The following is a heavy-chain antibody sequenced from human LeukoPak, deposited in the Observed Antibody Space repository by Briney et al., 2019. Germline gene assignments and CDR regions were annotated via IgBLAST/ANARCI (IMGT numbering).Heavy chain of an antibody. V-gene: IGHV3-21*01. Sequence: GGSLRLSCAASGFTFSSYSMNWVRQAPGKGLEWVSSISSSTSHSYYADSVKGRFTISRDNSKSTLYLQMNSLRDDDSAAYFCARVYLERLTAGYFDHWGQGTQVTVSP. D-gene: IGHD2-8*01. CDR3: ARVYLERLTAGYFDH. CDR1: GFTFSSYS. CDR2: ISSSTSHS. J-gene: IGHJ4*02.